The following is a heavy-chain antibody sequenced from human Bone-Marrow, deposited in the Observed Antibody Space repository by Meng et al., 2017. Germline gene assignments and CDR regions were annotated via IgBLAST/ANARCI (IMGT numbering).Heavy chain of an antibody. Sequence: SETLSLTCTVSGGSISSGSYYWSWIRQPAGKGLEWIGRIYTSGSTNYNPSLKSRVTISVDTSKNQFSLKLSSVTAADTAVYYCGRTGGVVVAATFLDFWGHGTLVTVSS. D-gene: IGHD2-15*01. CDR2: IYTSGST. V-gene: IGHV4-61*02. CDR3: GRTGGVVVAATFLDF. J-gene: IGHJ4*01. CDR1: GGSISSGSYY.